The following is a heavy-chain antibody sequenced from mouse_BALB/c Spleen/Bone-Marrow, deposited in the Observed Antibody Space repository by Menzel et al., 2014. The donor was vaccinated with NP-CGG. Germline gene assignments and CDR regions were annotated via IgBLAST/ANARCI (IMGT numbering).Heavy chain of an antibody. CDR3: ASGSSSFAY. D-gene: IGHD1-1*01. CDR1: GYAFSSSW. J-gene: IGHJ3*01. Sequence: QVQLQQSGPELVKPGASVKISCKASGYAFSSSWMNWVKQRPGQGLEWIGRIYPGDGDTNYNGKFKGKATLTADKSSSTAYIQLSSLTSVDSAVYFCASGSSSFAYWGQGTLVTVSA. CDR2: IYPGDGDT. V-gene: IGHV1-82*01.